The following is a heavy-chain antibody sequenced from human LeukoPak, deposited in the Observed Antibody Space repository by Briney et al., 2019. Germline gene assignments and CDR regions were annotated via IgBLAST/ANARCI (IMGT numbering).Heavy chain of an antibody. D-gene: IGHD2-2*01. CDR2: ISYDGSNK. Sequence: GRSLRLSCAASGFTFSIYAMHWVRQAPGKGLEWVAVISYDGSNKYYADSVKGRFTISRDNSKNTLYLQMNSLRAEDTAVYYCARDRLPWDIVVVPAARYYYYYYGMDVWGQGTTVTVSS. V-gene: IGHV3-30-3*01. J-gene: IGHJ6*02. CDR1: GFTFSIYA. CDR3: ARDRLPWDIVVVPAARYYYYYYGMDV.